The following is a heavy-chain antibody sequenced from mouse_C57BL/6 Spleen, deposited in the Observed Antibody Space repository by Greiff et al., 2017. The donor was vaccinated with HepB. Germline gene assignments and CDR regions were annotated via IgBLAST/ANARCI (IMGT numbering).Heavy chain of an antibody. D-gene: IGHD1-1*01. CDR2: ISSGGSYT. Sequence: EVQLQESGGDLVKPGGSLKLSCAASGFTFSSYGMSWVRQTPDKRLEWVATISSGGSYTYYPDRVKGRFTISRDNAKNTLYLQMSSLKSEDTAMYYCARGEKNYGSSYIFDYWGQGTTLTVSS. CDR1: GFTFSSYG. V-gene: IGHV5-6*01. J-gene: IGHJ2*01. CDR3: ARGEKNYGSSYIFDY.